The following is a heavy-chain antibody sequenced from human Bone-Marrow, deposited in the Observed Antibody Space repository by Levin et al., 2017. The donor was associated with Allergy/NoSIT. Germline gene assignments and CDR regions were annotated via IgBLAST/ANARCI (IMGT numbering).Heavy chain of an antibody. CDR2: IKSKTDGGTT. Sequence: GESLKISCAASGFTFSNAWMSWVRQAPGKGLEWVGRIKSKTDGGTTDYAAPVKGRFTISRDDSKNTLYLQMNSLKTEDTAVYYCTTHPSITMIRGVIIRAVDYWGQGTLVTVSS. J-gene: IGHJ4*02. CDR1: GFTFSNAW. CDR3: TTHPSITMIRGVIIRAVDY. D-gene: IGHD3-10*01. V-gene: IGHV3-15*01.